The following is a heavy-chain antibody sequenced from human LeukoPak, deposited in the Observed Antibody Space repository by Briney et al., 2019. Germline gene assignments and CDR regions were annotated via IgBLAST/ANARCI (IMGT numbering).Heavy chain of an antibody. CDR3: ARDLKAYSSSWYVNWFDP. V-gene: IGHV4-39*07. CDR1: GGSISSSSYY. CDR2: IYYSATT. D-gene: IGHD6-13*01. J-gene: IGHJ5*02. Sequence: PSETLSLTCTVSGGSISSSSYYWGWIRRPPGKGLEWIGSIYYSATTYYNPSLKSRVTISVDTSKNQFSLKLSSVTAADTAVYYCARDLKAYSSSWYVNWFDPWGQGTLVTVSS.